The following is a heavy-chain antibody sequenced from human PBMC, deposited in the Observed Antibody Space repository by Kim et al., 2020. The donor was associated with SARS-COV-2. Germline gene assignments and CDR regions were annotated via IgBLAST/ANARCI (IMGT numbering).Heavy chain of an antibody. CDR2: IYYSGST. Sequence: SETLSLTCTVSGGSISSGGYYWSWLRQHPGKGLEWIGYIYYSGSTYYNPSLKSRPTISLDTSKNQFSLKLSPVTAADTAVYYCARAKSNYSDYSVDAFD. V-gene: IGHV4-31*03. CDR1: GGSISSGGYY. J-gene: IGHJ3*02. D-gene: IGHD4-17*01. CDR3: ARAKSNYSDYSVDAFD.